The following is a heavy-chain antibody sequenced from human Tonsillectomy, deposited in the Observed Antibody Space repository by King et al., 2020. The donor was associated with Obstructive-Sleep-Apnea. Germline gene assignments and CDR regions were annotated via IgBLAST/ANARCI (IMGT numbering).Heavy chain of an antibody. J-gene: IGHJ6*02. CDR3: ARDPGGVRGENYYGMDV. V-gene: IGHV3-13*01. Sequence: VQLVESGGGLVQPGGSLRLSCAASGFTFSSYDMHCVRQATGKGLEWVSAIGTAGDTYYPGSVKGRFTISRENAKNSLYLQMNTLRAGDTAVYYCARDPGGVRGENYYGMDVWGQGTTVTVSS. CDR1: GFTFSSYD. D-gene: IGHD3-10*01. CDR2: IGTAGDT.